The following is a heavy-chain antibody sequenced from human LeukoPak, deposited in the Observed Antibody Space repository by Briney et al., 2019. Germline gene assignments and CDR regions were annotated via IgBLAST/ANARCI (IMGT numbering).Heavy chain of an antibody. Sequence: GGSLRLSCAASGFTLSNYGMHWVRQAPGKGLEWVAVMSYDGSNKHYADSVQGRFTISRDDAKNTLYLQMNSLRAEGTAVYYCAKDPPYRQSNIYRFDDWGQGTLVTVSS. CDR3: AKDPPYRQSNIYRFDD. CDR2: MSYDGSNK. D-gene: IGHD2/OR15-2a*01. CDR1: GFTLSNYG. J-gene: IGHJ4*02. V-gene: IGHV3-30*18.